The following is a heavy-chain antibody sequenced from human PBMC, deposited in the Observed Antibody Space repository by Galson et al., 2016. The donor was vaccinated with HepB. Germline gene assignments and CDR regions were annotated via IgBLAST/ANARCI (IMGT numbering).Heavy chain of an antibody. CDR3: ARSSWSRNGYFDY. CDR2: IYSSGST. V-gene: IGHV4-61*02. Sequence: TLSLTCTVSGGSIRSEAYFWNWIRQPAGKGLEWIGRIYSSGSTDYNPSLKSRVTKSLDTSKNQFPLQLSSVTAADTAVYYCARSSWSRNGYFDYWGQGVLVTVSS. CDR1: GGSIRSEAYF. D-gene: IGHD3-3*01. J-gene: IGHJ4*02.